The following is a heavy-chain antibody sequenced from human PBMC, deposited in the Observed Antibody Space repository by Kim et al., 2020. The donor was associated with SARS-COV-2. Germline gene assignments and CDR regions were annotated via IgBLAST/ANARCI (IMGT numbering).Heavy chain of an antibody. CDR2: IYHSGST. J-gene: IGHJ3*02. CDR1: GGSISSSNW. V-gene: IGHV4-4*02. D-gene: IGHD3-10*01. CDR3: ATSSNMVRGVIPDAFDI. Sequence: SETLSLTCAVSGGSISSSNWWSWVRQPPGKGLEWIGEIYHSGSTNYNPSLKSRVTISVDKSKNQFSLKLSPVTAADTAVYYCATSSNMVRGVIPDAFDIWGQGTMVTVSS.